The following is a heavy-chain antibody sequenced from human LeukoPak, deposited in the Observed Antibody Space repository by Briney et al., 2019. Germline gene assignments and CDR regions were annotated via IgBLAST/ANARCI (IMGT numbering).Heavy chain of an antibody. CDR2: IIPIFGTA. CDR1: GGTFSSYA. CDR3: ARIQDMVRGVTDY. D-gene: IGHD3-10*01. J-gene: IGHJ4*02. Sequence: SVKVSCKASGGTFSSYAISWVRQAPGQGLEWMGRIIPIFGTANYAQKFQGRVTITTDESTSTAYMELSSLRSEDTAVYYCARIQDMVRGVTDYWGQGTLVTVPS. V-gene: IGHV1-69*05.